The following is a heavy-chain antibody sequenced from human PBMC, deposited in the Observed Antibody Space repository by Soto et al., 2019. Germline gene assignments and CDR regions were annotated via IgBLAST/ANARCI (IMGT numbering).Heavy chain of an antibody. CDR1: GGSVTNSSYY. V-gene: IGHV4-39*01. J-gene: IGHJ4*02. D-gene: IGHD4-4*01. CDR3: VSQRTTVITQVYFDY. CDR2: VYYRGRS. Sequence: KPSETLSLTCTVSGGSVTNSSYYWGWIRQSPGKGLEWIGSVYYRGRSYSKSSAKSRVTISVDTSKNQFSLNLNSVTASDTAVYFCVSQRTTVITQVYFDYWGPGALVTVS.